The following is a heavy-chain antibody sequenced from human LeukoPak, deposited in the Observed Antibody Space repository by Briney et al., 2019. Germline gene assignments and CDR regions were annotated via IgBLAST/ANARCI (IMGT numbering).Heavy chain of an antibody. CDR2: ISRSGNDI. J-gene: IGHJ4*02. Sequence: PGGSLRLSCAASGFTFSAYGINWVRQAPGRGLEWVSSISRSGNDIYYADSVKGRFTISRDNAKNSLYLQMNSLRAEDTAVYYCARPGIVGGTTVLSDFWGQGTLVTVSS. D-gene: IGHD1-26*01. CDR1: GFTFSAYG. CDR3: ARPGIVGGTTVLSDF. V-gene: IGHV3-21*01.